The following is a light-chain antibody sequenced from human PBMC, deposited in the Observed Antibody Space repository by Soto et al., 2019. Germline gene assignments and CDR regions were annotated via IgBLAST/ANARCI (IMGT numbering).Light chain of an antibody. CDR1: QTISSW. J-gene: IGKJ1*01. V-gene: IGKV1-5*03. CDR2: KAS. CDR3: QEYYSARS. Sequence: DIQMTQSPSTLSGSVGDRVTITCRASQTISSWLAWYQQKPGKAPKLLIYKASTLKSGVPSRFSGSGSGTDFTLTISSLLPEYVATYYCQEYYSARSFGQGTKVEIK.